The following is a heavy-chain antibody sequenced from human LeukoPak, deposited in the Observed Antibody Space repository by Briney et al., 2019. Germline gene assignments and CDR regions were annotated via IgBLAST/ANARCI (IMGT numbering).Heavy chain of an antibody. D-gene: IGHD3-22*01. CDR2: IYYSGST. V-gene: IGHV4-61*01. CDR3: ARGRYYYDSSGHFDY. J-gene: IGHJ4*02. Sequence: SETLSLTCTVSGYSISSGYHWGWIRQPPGEGLEWIGYIYYSGSTNYNPSLKSRVTISVDTSKNQFSLKLSSVTAADTAVYYCARGRYYYDSSGHFDYWGQGTLVTVSS. CDR1: GYSISSGYH.